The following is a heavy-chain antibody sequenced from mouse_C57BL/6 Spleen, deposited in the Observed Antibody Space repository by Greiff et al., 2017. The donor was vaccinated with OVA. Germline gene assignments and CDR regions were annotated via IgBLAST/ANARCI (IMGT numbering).Heavy chain of an antibody. CDR3: ARKVDYAVYFDY. D-gene: IGHD2-4*01. V-gene: IGHV1-63*01. CDR2: IYPGGGYT. CDR1: GYTFTNYW. Sequence: QVQLKESGAELVRPGTSVKMSCKASGYTFTNYWIGWAKQRPGHGLEWIGDIYPGGGYTNYNEKFKGKATLTADKSSSTAYMQFSSLTSEDSAIYYCARKVDYAVYFDYWGQGTTLTVSS. J-gene: IGHJ2*01.